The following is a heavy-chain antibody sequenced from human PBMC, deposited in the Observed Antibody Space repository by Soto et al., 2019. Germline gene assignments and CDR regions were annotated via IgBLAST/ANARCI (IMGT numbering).Heavy chain of an antibody. CDR3: ARTWGSIDY. CDR1: GYPFTSYD. V-gene: IGHV1-8*01. Sequence: QVQLVQSGAEVKKPGASVKVSCKTSGYPFTSYDINWVRQATGQGLEWMGWMNPNSGNTGSAQKFXXRXTXXRDTSTGTAYMELSSLSSEDTGVYYCARTWGSIDYWGRGTLVAVSS. D-gene: IGHD3-16*01. J-gene: IGHJ4*02. CDR2: MNPNSGNT.